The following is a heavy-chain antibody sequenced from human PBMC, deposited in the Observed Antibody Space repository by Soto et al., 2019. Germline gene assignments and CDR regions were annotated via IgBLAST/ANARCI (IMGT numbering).Heavy chain of an antibody. V-gene: IGHV4-59*02. CDR3: ARGVLRYYHYGMHV. CDR1: GDSVSSYY. CDR2: IYISGNT. J-gene: IGHJ6*02. Sequence: QVQLQESGPGLVKPSETLSLSCTVSGDSVSSYYWSWIRQLPGRGLEWIGYIYISGNTNYNPSLKSRVTISRDTSKNQFSLNLKSVTAADTAVYYCARGVLRYYHYGMHVWGHGTTVTVSS.